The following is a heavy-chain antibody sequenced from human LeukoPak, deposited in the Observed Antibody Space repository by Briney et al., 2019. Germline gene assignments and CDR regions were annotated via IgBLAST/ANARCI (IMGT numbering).Heavy chain of an antibody. D-gene: IGHD3-9*01. Sequence: GGSLRLSCAASGFSFSNYAMSWVRQAPGKGLEWVSGTTGSGGTTYYAASVKGRFTISRDNSKNSLYLQMNSLRAEDTAVYYCAKDHYYDLLTGYYLYWGQGTLVTVSS. CDR2: TTGSGGTT. CDR3: AKDHYYDLLTGYYLY. CDR1: GFSFSNYA. V-gene: IGHV3-23*01. J-gene: IGHJ4*02.